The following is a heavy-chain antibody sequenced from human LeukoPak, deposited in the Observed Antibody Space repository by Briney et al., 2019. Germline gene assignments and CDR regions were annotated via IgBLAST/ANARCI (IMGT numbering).Heavy chain of an antibody. CDR1: GGSVSSYY. Sequence: SETLSLTCTVSGGSVSSYYWSWIRQTPGKGLEWIGYIYTSGSTNYNPSLKSRVTISVDTSKNQFSLKLSSVTAADTAVYYCARHDWEEGYFDYWGQGTLVTVSS. V-gene: IGHV4-4*09. CDR2: IYTSGST. D-gene: IGHD1-26*01. CDR3: ARHDWEEGYFDY. J-gene: IGHJ4*02.